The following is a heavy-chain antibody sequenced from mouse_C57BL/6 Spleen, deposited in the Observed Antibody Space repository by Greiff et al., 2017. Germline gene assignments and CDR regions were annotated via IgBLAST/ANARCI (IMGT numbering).Heavy chain of an antibody. Sequence: VQLQQSGPELVKPGASVKISCKASGYAFSSSWMNWVKQRPGQGLEWIGRIYPGDGDTNYKGKFKGKATLTADTSSSTAYMQLSSLTSEDSAVYFCARDYGSSDWYFDVWGTGTTVTVSS. D-gene: IGHD1-1*01. CDR3: ARDYGSSDWYFDV. V-gene: IGHV1-82*01. CDR1: GYAFSSSW. CDR2: IYPGDGDT. J-gene: IGHJ1*03.